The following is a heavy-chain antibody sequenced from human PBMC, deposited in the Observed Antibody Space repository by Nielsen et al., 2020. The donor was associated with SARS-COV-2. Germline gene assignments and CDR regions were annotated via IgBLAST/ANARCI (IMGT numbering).Heavy chain of an antibody. CDR1: GYTFTDYY. D-gene: IGHD3-22*01. V-gene: IGHV1-2*06. CDR2: INPYSGGT. Sequence: ASVKVSCKASGYTFTDYYIHWVRQAPGQGLEWMGRINPYSGGTNYAQKFQGRVTMTRDTSTSTVYMDLSSLRSEDTAVYYCARDRLFNYPLDYWGQGTLVTVSS. J-gene: IGHJ4*02. CDR3: ARDRLFNYPLDY.